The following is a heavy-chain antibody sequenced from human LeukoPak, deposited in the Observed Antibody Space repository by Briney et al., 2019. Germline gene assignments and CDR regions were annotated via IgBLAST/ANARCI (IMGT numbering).Heavy chain of an antibody. CDR2: ITGSGGNT. CDR3: AKWGDYDVLTGYYVSDY. J-gene: IGHJ4*02. V-gene: IGHV3-23*01. Sequence: PGASLRLSCVASGFTFGNYAMSWVRQAPGKGLEWVSAITGSGGNTYYADSVKGRFTISRDNSKNTVFLQMNSLRAEDTAVYYCAKWGDYDVLTGYYVSDYWGQGTLVTVSS. CDR1: GFTFGNYA. D-gene: IGHD3-9*01.